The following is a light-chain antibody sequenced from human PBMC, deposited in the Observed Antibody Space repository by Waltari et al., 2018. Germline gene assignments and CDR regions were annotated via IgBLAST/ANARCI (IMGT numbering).Light chain of an antibody. Sequence: QSALTQPASVSGSPGQSITISCSGTDSDVGAYDFVSWYQQHPGKAPHLIICEVSTRPSGISNRFSASKSGNTASLTISGLQAEDEADYYCSSYTTSSAPGVFGTGTRVTVL. CDR3: SSYTTSSAPGV. J-gene: IGLJ1*01. V-gene: IGLV2-14*01. CDR2: EVS. CDR1: DSDVGAYDF.